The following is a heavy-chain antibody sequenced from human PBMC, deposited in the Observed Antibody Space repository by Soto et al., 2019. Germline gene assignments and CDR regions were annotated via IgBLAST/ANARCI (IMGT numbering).Heavy chain of an antibody. J-gene: IGHJ5*02. Sequence: SWTLSLTCTVSVGSSSRYYWSWIRQPPGKGLEWIGYIYYSGSTNYNPSLKSRVTISVDTSKNQFSLKLSSVTAADTAVYYCARDRAYDFWSGYHWFDPWGQGTLVTVSS. CDR2: IYYSGST. V-gene: IGHV4-59*13. CDR1: VGSSSRYY. CDR3: ARDRAYDFWSGYHWFDP. D-gene: IGHD3-3*01.